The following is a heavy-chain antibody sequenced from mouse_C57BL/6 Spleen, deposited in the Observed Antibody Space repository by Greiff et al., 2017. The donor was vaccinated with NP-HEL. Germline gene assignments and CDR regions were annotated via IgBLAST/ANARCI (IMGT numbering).Heavy chain of an antibody. Sequence: QVQLQQPGAELVKPGASVKLSCKASGYTFTSYWMHWVKQRPGQGLEWIGMIHPNSGSTNYNEKFKSKATLTVDKSSSTAYMQLSSPTSEDSAVYYCAREAQAMFAYWGQGTLVTVSA. CDR1: GYTFTSYW. CDR2: IHPNSGST. V-gene: IGHV1-64*01. J-gene: IGHJ3*01. D-gene: IGHD3-2*02. CDR3: AREAQAMFAY.